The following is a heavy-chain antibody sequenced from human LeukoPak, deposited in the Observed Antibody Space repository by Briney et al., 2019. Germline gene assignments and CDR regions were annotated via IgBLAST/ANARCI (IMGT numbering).Heavy chain of an antibody. Sequence: SETLSLTCAVYGGSFSGYYWSWIRQPPGKGLEWIGEINHSGSTNYNPSLKSRVTISVDTSKNQFSLKLSSVTAADTAVYYCARASRILLAWFDPWGQGTLVTVSS. J-gene: IGHJ5*02. CDR3: ARASRILLAWFDP. V-gene: IGHV4-34*01. CDR1: GGSFSGYY. D-gene: IGHD2-15*01. CDR2: INHSGST.